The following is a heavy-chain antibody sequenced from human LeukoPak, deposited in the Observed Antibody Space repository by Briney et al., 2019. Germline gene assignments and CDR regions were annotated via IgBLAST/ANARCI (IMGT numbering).Heavy chain of an antibody. CDR2: IIPILGIA. CDR3: ARLGDSSGSSPGY. V-gene: IGHV1-69*10. J-gene: IGHJ4*02. Sequence: GASVKVSCRASGGTFSNYAISWVRQAPGQGLEWMGGIIPILGIANYAQKFQGRVTITADKSTSTAYMELSSPRSEDTAVYYCARLGDSSGSSPGYWGQGTLVTVSS. D-gene: IGHD3-22*01. CDR1: GGTFSNYA.